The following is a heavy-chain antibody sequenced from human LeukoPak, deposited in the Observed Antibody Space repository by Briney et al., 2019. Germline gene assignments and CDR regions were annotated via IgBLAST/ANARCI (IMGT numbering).Heavy chain of an antibody. D-gene: IGHD2-15*01. CDR3: AQTAGWPTYYYYGMDV. J-gene: IGHJ6*02. Sequence: GASMKVSCKASGYTFTGYYMHWVRQAPGQGLEWMGWINPNSGGTNYAQKFQGRVTMTRDTSISTAYMELSRLRSDDTAVYYCAQTAGWPTYYYYGMDVWGQGTTVTVSS. CDR1: GYTFTGYY. V-gene: IGHV1-2*02. CDR2: INPNSGGT.